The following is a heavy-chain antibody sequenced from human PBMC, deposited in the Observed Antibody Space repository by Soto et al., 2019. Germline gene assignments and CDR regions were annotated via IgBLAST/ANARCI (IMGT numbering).Heavy chain of an antibody. V-gene: IGHV4-59*01. CDR2: IHYSGST. CDR3: ARGGFGEHYAMDV. J-gene: IGHJ6*02. Sequence: PSETLSLTCTVSGASINSYFWSWIRQPPGKGLEWIGYIHYSGSTNYNPSLKSRVTISLDTSKNQFSLRLSSVTAADTAVYYCARGGFGEHYAMDVWGQGTSVTVSS. CDR1: GASINSYF. D-gene: IGHD3-10*01.